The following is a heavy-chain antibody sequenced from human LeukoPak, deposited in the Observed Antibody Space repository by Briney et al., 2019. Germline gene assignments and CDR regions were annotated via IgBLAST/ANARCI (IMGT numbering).Heavy chain of an antibody. CDR2: IYYSGST. CDR3: ARGSAFEY. D-gene: IGHD3-10*01. CDR1: GGSISSSSYY. Sequence: PSETLSLTCTVSGGSISSSSYYWGWIRQPPGKGLEWIGSIYYSGSTYYNPSLKSRVTISLDTSKNQFTLQLTSVTAADTAVYYCARGSAFEYWGQGTLVTVSS. V-gene: IGHV4-39*06. J-gene: IGHJ4*02.